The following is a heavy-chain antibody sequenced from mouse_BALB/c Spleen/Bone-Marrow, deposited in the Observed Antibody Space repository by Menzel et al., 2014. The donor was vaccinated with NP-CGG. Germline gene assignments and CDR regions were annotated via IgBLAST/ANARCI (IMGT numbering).Heavy chain of an antibody. Sequence: DLAKPGASVKLSCKASGYTFTNFWINWIKQRPGQGLEWIGRIAPGSGTTYYNEMFKGKATLTVDTSSSTAHIQLSSLSSEDSAVYFCARYDYAMDYWGQGTSVTVSS. CDR3: ARYDYAMDY. V-gene: IGHV1S41*01. CDR2: IAPGSGTT. J-gene: IGHJ4*01. D-gene: IGHD2-3*01. CDR1: GYTFTNFW.